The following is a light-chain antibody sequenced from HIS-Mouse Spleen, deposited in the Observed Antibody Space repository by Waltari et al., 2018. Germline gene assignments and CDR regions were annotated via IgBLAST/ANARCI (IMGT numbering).Light chain of an antibody. CDR3: CSYAGSSTWV. J-gene: IGLJ3*02. Sequence: QSALTQPASVSGSPGQSITISCTGTSSDVGRYNLVSWYQQHPGKAPKRMIYEGSTRPSGVSNRLSGSKSGNTASLTISGLQAEDEADYYCCSYAGSSTWVFGGGTKLTVL. V-gene: IGLV2-23*01. CDR1: SSDVGRYNL. CDR2: EGS.